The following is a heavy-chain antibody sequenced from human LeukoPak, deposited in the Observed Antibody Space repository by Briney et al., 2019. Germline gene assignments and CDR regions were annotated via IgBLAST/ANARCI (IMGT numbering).Heavy chain of an antibody. Sequence: ASVKVSCKASGYTFTTYGINWVRQAPGLGLEWMGWISAYNGNTNYAQNLQGRVTLTTDTSASTAYMELRSLRSDDTAVYYCARDLIAARPGWFDPWAQGTLVIVSS. CDR2: ISAYNGNT. D-gene: IGHD6-6*01. V-gene: IGHV1-18*01. CDR3: ARDLIAARPGWFDP. CDR1: GYTFTTYG. J-gene: IGHJ5*02.